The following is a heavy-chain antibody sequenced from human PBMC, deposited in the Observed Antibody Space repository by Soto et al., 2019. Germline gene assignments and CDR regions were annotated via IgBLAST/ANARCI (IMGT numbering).Heavy chain of an antibody. CDR1: GYSISSSYY. D-gene: IGHD5-18*01. CDR3: AIVRGYGYGSLDHYGMDV. Sequence: SETLSLTCAVSGYSISSSYYWGWIRQPPGKGLEWIGSIYHSGSTYYNPSPKSRVTISVDTSKHQFSLKLSSVTAADTAVYYCAIVRGYGYGSLDHYGMDVWGQGTTVTVSS. V-gene: IGHV4-38-2*01. CDR2: IYHSGST. J-gene: IGHJ6*02.